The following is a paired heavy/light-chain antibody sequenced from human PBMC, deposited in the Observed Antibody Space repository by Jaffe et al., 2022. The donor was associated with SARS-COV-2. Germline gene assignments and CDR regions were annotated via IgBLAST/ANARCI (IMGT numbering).Light chain of an antibody. V-gene: IGLV2-8*01. J-gene: IGLJ2*01. CDR2: EVN. CDR3: SSYAGSNNLV. CDR1: SSDVGGYKY. Sequence: QSALTQPPSASGSPGQSVTISCTGTSSDVGGYKYVSWYQQLPGKAPKLMIYEVNKRPSGVPDRFSGSKSGNTASLTVSGLQAEDEADYYCSSYAGSNNLVFGGGTKLTVL.
Heavy chain of an antibody. J-gene: IGHJ4*02. V-gene: IGHV4-38-2*02. CDR1: GYSISGGYY. CDR2: IYHSGST. Sequence: QVQLQESGPGLVKPSETLSLTCTVSGYSISGGYYWGWIRQPPGKGLEWIGSIYHSGSTYYNPSLKSRVTMSVDSSKNQFSLKLSSVTAADTAVYYCARDLRLTPYYYDSGGYSSDYWGQGTLVTVSS. D-gene: IGHD3-22*01. CDR3: ARDLRLTPYYYDSGGYSSDY.